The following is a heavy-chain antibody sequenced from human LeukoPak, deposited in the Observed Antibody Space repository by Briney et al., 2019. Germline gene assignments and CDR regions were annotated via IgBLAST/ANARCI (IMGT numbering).Heavy chain of an antibody. V-gene: IGHV3-74*01. J-gene: IGHJ4*02. CDR2: INSDGSST. CDR3: ARVTLTGYYAFDY. CDR1: GFTFSSYE. D-gene: IGHD3-9*01. Sequence: GGSLRLSCAASGFTFSSYEMNWVRQAPGKGLVWVSRINSDGSSTSYADSVKGRFTISRDNAKNTLYLQMNSLRAEDTAVHYCARVTLTGYYAFDYWGQGTLVTVSS.